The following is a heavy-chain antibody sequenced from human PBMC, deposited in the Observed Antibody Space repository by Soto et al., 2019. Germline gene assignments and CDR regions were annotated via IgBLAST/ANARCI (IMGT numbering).Heavy chain of an antibody. CDR2: IFYSGST. Sequence: SETLSLTCTVSGASIGSSYWSWIRQPPGKGLEWIGYIFYSGSTNYSPSLNSRVSISIDTSNSQFSLTLSSVTAADTAVYYCAKAGIAAAGQDYWGQGTLVTVSS. CDR1: GASIGSSY. D-gene: IGHD6-13*01. J-gene: IGHJ4*02. V-gene: IGHV4-59*01. CDR3: AKAGIAAAGQDY.